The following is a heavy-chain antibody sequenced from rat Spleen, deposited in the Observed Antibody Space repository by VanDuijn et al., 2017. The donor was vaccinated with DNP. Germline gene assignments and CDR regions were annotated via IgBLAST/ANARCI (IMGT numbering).Heavy chain of an antibody. D-gene: IGHD1-4*01. CDR1: GYSITSSYR. Sequence: EVQLQESGPGLVKPSQSLSLPCSVTGYSITSSYRWNWIRKFPGNKLEWMGSVNSAGSTNYNPSLKSRISITRDISKNQLFLQVNSVTTEDTATDYCARWPGYNPPYAMDAWGQGTSVTVSS. CDR2: VNSAGST. J-gene: IGHJ4*01. CDR3: ARWPGYNPPYAMDA. V-gene: IGHV3-3*01.